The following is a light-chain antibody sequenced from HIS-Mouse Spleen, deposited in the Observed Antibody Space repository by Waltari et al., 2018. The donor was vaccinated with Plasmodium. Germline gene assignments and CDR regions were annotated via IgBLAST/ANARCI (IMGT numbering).Light chain of an antibody. Sequence: DIQMTQSPSSLSASVGARVTITCRASQSISSYLNWYQQKPGKAPKLLIYAASSLQSGVTSRFSGSGSGTDFTLSISSLQPEDFATYYCQQSYSTWTFGQGTKVEIK. CDR1: QSISSY. CDR3: QQSYSTWT. J-gene: IGKJ1*01. CDR2: AAS. V-gene: IGKV1-39*01.